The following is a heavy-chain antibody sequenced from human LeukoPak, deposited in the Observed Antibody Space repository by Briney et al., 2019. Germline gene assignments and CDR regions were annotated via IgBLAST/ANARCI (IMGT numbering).Heavy chain of an antibody. Sequence: TLSLTCTVSGGSISSAGYYCTWIRQHPGKGLEWIGYISYSGTTYYNPSLKSRVTISVDTSKNQFSLKLSSVTAADTAVYYCARSMSNYFVYWGQGTLVTVSS. D-gene: IGHD2-21*01. CDR2: ISYSGTT. V-gene: IGHV4-31*03. J-gene: IGHJ4*02. CDR3: ARSMSNYFVY. CDR1: GGSISSAGYY.